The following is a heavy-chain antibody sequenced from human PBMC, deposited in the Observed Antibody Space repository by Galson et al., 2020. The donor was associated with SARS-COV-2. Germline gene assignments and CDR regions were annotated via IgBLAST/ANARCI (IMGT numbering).Heavy chain of an antibody. J-gene: IGHJ4*02. CDR2: ISWNSGSI. D-gene: IGHD6-6*01. CDR3: AKVLEWYSGWPGSDY. CDR1: GFTFNDYA. V-gene: IGHV3-9*01. Sequence: GGSLRLSCAASGFTFNDYAMHWVRQAPGKGLEWVSGISWNSGSIGYADSVKGRFTISRDNAKNSLYLQMNSLRAEDTALYYCAKVLEWYSGWPGSDYGGQGTLVTVSA.